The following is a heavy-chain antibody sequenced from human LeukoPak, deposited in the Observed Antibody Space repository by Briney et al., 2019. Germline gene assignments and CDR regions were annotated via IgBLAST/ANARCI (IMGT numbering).Heavy chain of an antibody. CDR2: ISGSGGST. CDR1: GFFFNSYW. J-gene: IGHJ4*02. V-gene: IGHV3-23*01. Sequence: GGSLRLSCVTSGFFFNSYWMSWVRQAPGKGLEWVSAISGSGGSTYYADSVKGRFTISRDNSKNTLYLQMNSLRAEDTAVYYCAIDIVVVVAATSDFDYWGQGTLVTVSS. CDR3: AIDIVVVVAATSDFDY. D-gene: IGHD2-15*01.